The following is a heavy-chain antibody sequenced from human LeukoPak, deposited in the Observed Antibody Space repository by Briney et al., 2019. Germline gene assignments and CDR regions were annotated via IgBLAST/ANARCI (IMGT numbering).Heavy chain of an antibody. Sequence: GGSLRLSCAASGFTFSKYELNWVRQAPGKGLEWVSYISSSGRKIYYADSVKGRFTISRDNAKNSLYLQMNSLRADDTAIYYCARGPRDPTEYCSRGACAPTYEVWGQGALVTVSS. CDR2: ISSSGRKI. J-gene: IGHJ4*02. D-gene: IGHD2-15*01. CDR1: GFTFSKYE. CDR3: ARGPRDPTEYCSRGACAPTYEV. V-gene: IGHV3-48*03.